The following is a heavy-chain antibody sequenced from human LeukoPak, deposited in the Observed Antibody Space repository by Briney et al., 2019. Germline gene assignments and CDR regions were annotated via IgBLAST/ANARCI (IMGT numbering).Heavy chain of an antibody. Sequence: GSLKLSCAVSGFTVSCDYMSWLRQAPGGGLEWVSVIYADFDNTDYADSVRGRFTISRDSSKNTLYLHMNSLRVEDTATYFCARAREQYDIRDWGQGTLVTVSS. J-gene: IGHJ4*02. D-gene: IGHD3-9*01. CDR3: ARAREQYDIRD. V-gene: IGHV3-53*01. CDR1: GFTVSCDY. CDR2: IYADFDNT.